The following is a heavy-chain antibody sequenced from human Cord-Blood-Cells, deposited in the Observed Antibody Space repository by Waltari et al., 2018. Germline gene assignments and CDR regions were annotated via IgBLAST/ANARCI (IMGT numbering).Heavy chain of an antibody. V-gene: IGHV1-69*06. CDR2: IIPIFGTA. Sequence: QVQLVQSGAEVKKPGSSVKVSCKASGGTFSSYAISGVRQAPGQGLEWMGGIIPIFGTANYAQKFQGRVTITADKSTSTAYMGLSSLGSEDTAVYYCARDLGEYGWNDWFDPWGQGTLVTVSS. J-gene: IGHJ5*02. D-gene: IGHD1-1*01. CDR1: GGTFSSYA. CDR3: ARDLGEYGWNDWFDP.